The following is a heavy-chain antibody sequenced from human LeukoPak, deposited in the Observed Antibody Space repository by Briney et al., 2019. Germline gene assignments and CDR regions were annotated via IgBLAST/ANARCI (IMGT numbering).Heavy chain of an antibody. Sequence: GGALRLSCAASGFTFTNFWMNWIRGAPGRGLEWVANIRPDGSEQFYVDSVKGRFTISRDNAKNSVYLQMNSLRADDTAVYYCAGRDSARNPWAYWGQGTLVTV. CDR1: GFTFTNFW. V-gene: IGHV3-7*01. CDR3: AGRDSARNPWAY. CDR2: IRPDGSEQ. J-gene: IGHJ4*02. D-gene: IGHD4-11*01.